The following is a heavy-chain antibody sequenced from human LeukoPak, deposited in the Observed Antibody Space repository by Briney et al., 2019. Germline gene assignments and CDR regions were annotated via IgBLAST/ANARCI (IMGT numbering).Heavy chain of an antibody. D-gene: IGHD6-13*01. CDR2: ISGSGGST. J-gene: IGHJ4*02. V-gene: IGHV3-23*01. Sequence: GGSLGLSCAASGFTFSSYAMSWVRQAPGKGLEWVSAISGSGGSTYYADSVKGRFTISRDNSKNTLYLQMNSLRAEDTAVYYCAKAQGVPGIAAAGDDYWGQGTLVTVSS. CDR1: GFTFSSYA. CDR3: AKAQGVPGIAAAGDDY.